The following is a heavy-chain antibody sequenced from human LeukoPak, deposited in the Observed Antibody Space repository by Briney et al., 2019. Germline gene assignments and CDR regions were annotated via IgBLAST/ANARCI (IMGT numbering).Heavy chain of an antibody. CDR1: GGSISSYY. J-gene: IGHJ4*02. CDR2: IYDSGST. Sequence: SETLSLTCTVSGGSISSYYWSWIRQPPGKGLEWIGFIYDSGSTNYNPSLKSRVTISVDTSKNQFSLKLRSVTAADTALYYCARDLSSHYWGQGTLVTVSS. D-gene: IGHD6-13*01. V-gene: IGHV4-59*01. CDR3: ARDLSSHY.